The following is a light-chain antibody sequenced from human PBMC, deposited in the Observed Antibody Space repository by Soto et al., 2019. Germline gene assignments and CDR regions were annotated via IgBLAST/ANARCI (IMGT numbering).Light chain of an antibody. Sequence: QSVLAQPASVSGSPGQSITLSCTGTSSDVGSYNLVSWYQQHPGKAPKLMICEGNKRPSGVSNRFSGSKSGNTASLTISGLQAEDEADYYCCSFAGSNTFVFGTGTKVTVL. CDR2: EGN. V-gene: IGLV2-23*03. J-gene: IGLJ1*01. CDR3: CSFAGSNTFV. CDR1: SSDVGSYNL.